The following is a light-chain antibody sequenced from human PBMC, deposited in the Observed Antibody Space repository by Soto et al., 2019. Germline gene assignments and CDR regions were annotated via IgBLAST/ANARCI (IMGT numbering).Light chain of an antibody. CDR3: QQRSDWPLT. Sequence: EIVLTQSPASLSLSPGEGATLSCRASQSVSTYLAWFQQKFGQPPRLLIYDASKRATGIPARFSGSGSGTDFTLTINSLDPDDFAVYYWQQRSDWPLTFGRGTRLEI. V-gene: IGKV3-11*01. CDR2: DAS. J-gene: IGKJ5*01. CDR1: QSVSTY.